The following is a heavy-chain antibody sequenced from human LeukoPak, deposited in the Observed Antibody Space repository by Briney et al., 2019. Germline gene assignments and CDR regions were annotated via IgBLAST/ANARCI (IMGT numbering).Heavy chain of an antibody. J-gene: IGHJ4*02. CDR1: GGSISSYY. CDR3: ARGLAYYDSSGYYGYVYYFDY. D-gene: IGHD3-22*01. Sequence: KPSETLSLTCTVSGGSISSYYWSWIRQPPGKGLEWIGYIYYSGSTNYNPSLKSRVTISVDTSKNQFSLKLSSVTAADTAVYYCARGLAYYDSSGYYGYVYYFDYWGQGTLVTVSS. CDR2: IYYSGST. V-gene: IGHV4-59*12.